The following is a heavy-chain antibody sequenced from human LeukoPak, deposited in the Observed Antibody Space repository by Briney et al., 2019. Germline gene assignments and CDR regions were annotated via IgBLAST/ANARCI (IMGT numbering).Heavy chain of an antibody. J-gene: IGHJ4*02. D-gene: IGHD5-18*01. Sequence: GGSLRLSCAASGFTFNNYWMNWVRQAPGKGLEWVANINQAGSEKNYVDSVKGRFTISRDNAKKSLYLQMNSLRVEDTAVHYCARDRAMDDYWGQGTLVTVSS. CDR1: GFTFNNYW. V-gene: IGHV3-7*01. CDR2: INQAGSEK. CDR3: ARDRAMDDY.